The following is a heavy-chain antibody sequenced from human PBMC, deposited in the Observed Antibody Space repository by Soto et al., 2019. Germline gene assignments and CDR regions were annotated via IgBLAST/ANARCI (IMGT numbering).Heavy chain of an antibody. CDR3: AGSVAVPGAPIDY. D-gene: IGHD6-19*01. CDR1: GGSISGSY. CDR2: VYYTGST. J-gene: IGHJ4*02. Sequence: QVQLQESGPGLVKPSETLSLTCSVSGGSISGSYWSWIRQSPGNGLAWIGYVYYTGSTNYSPSLRSRVSISVDTSKNECSPRLSSVTAADTAVYFWAGSVAVPGAPIDYWGQGTQVTVSS. V-gene: IGHV4-59*01.